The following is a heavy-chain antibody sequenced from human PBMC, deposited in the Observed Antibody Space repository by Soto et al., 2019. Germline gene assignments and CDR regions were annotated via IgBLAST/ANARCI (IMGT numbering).Heavy chain of an antibody. CDR3: VSWVSDHFDY. V-gene: IGHV3-23*01. CDR1: GFTFSSSA. CDR2: INPTGANT. Sequence: GGSLRLSCAASGFTFSSSAISWVRQDPGTGLEWVSTINPTGANTHYADSAQGRFTISRDNSRNTVDLQMNSLTAADTALYYCVSWVSDHFDYWGQGTPGTVSS. J-gene: IGHJ4*02. D-gene: IGHD3-16*01.